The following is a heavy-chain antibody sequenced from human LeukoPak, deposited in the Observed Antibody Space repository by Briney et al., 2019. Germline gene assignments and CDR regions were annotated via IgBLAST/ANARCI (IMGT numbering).Heavy chain of an antibody. J-gene: IGHJ4*02. CDR1: GYTFTGYY. CDR2: INPNSGGT. D-gene: IGHD2-15*01. Sequence: ASVKVSCKASGYTFTGYYINWVRQAPGQGLEWMGWINPNSGGTNYAQKFRGRVTMIRDTSISTAYMELSRLRSDDTAVYYCARAQVEYCSGGRCYSGYWGQGTLVTVSS. V-gene: IGHV1-2*02. CDR3: ARAQVEYCSGGRCYSGY.